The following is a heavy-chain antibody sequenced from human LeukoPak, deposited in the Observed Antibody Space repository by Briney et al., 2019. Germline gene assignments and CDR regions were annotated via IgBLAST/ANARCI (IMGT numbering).Heavy chain of an antibody. J-gene: IGHJ4*02. CDR3: ARGVYGSGPLYYFDY. Sequence: ASVKVSCKASGYTFTSYGISWVRQAPGQGLEWMGWISAYNGNTNYAQKLQGRVTMTTDTSASTAYMELRSLRSDDTAVYYCARGVYGSGPLYYFDYWGQGTLVAVSS. D-gene: IGHD3-10*01. CDR1: GYTFTSYG. V-gene: IGHV1-18*01. CDR2: ISAYNGNT.